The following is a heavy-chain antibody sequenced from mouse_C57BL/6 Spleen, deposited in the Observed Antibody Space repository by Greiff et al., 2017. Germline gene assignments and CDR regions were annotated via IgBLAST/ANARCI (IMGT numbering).Heavy chain of an antibody. V-gene: IGHV5-9*01. Sequence: DVMLVESGGGLVKPGGSLKLSCAASGFTFSSYTMSWVRQTPEKRLEWVATISGGGGNTYYPDSVKGRFTISRDNAKNTLYLQMSVLRSEDTALYYCARHADYDGSSYDWYFDVWGTGTTVTVSS. CDR2: ISGGGGNT. J-gene: IGHJ1*03. CDR3: ARHADYDGSSYDWYFDV. D-gene: IGHD1-1*01. CDR1: GFTFSSYT.